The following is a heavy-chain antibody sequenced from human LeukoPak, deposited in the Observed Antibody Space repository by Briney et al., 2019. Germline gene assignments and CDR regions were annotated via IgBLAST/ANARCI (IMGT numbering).Heavy chain of an antibody. CDR1: GFTFSSYG. J-gene: IGHJ6*03. D-gene: IGHD1-7*01. CDR2: IRYDGSNK. V-gene: IGHV3-30*02. Sequence: GGSLRLSCAASGFTFSSYGMHWVRQAPGKGLEWVAFIRYDGSNKYYADSVKGRFTISRDNSKNTLYLQMNSLRAEDTAVYYCATSTGTTYYYYMDVWGKGTTVTVSS. CDR3: ATSTGTTYYYYMDV.